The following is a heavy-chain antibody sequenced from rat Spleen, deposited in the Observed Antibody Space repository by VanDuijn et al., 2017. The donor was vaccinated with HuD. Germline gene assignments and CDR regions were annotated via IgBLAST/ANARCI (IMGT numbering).Heavy chain of an antibody. D-gene: IGHD1-4*01. Sequence: WMTWIRQAPGKGLEWVASISNTDDTYYPDSVRGRFSISRDNAKSTTYLHMNSLRSEDTATYYCSPLPGSNLDYWGQGVMVTASS. CDR3: SPLPGSNLDY. CDR2: ISNTDDT. V-gene: IGHV5-31*01. CDR1: W. J-gene: IGHJ2*01.